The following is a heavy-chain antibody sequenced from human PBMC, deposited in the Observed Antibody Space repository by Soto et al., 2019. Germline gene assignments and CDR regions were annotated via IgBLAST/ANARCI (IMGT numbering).Heavy chain of an antibody. CDR1: GYTLTDYW. CDR3: ARLIAAAGSEGFDP. J-gene: IGHJ5*02. V-gene: IGHV5-51*01. D-gene: IGHD6-13*01. Sequence: GESLKIPCQGSGYTLTDYWIGWVRQLPGKGLEWMGIIYPGDSDTRYSPSFQGQVTITADKSTSTAYLQWNSLKASDTAMYYCARLIAAAGSEGFDPWGQGTLVTVSS. CDR2: IYPGDSDT.